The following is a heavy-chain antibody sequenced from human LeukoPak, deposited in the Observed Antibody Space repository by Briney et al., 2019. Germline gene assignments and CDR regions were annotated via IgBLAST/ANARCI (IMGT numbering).Heavy chain of an antibody. D-gene: IGHD4-23*01. CDR1: GFTFSRSA. Sequence: SVKVSCKASGFTFSRSAIQWVRQARGQRLEWIGWIGVVDSNTNYAENVQERVTIARDMSTSTAYMELSSLTSEDTAVYYCAAEIYGGNSDCCAFDIWGQGTMVTVSS. CDR2: IGVVDSNT. CDR3: AAEIYGGNSDCCAFDI. V-gene: IGHV1-58*02. J-gene: IGHJ3*02.